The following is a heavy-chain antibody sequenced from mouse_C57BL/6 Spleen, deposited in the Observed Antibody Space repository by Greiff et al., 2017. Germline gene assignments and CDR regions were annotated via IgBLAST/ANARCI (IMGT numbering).Heavy chain of an antibody. J-gene: IGHJ3*01. CDR2: IHPNSGST. D-gene: IGHD2-5*01. Sequence: QVQLQQSGAELVKPGASVKLSCKASGYTFTSYWMHWVKQRPGQGLEWIGMIHPNSGSTNYNEKFKSKATLTVDKSSSTAYMQLSSLTSEDSAVYYCARGDSNYVPFAYWGQGTLVTVSA. CDR1: GYTFTSYW. CDR3: ARGDSNYVPFAY. V-gene: IGHV1-64*01.